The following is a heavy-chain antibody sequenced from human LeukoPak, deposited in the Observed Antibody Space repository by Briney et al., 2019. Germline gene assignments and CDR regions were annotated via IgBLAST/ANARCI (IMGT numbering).Heavy chain of an antibody. V-gene: IGHV3-48*02. D-gene: IGHD6-19*01. J-gene: IGHJ4*02. CDR1: GFTFSTSA. CDR2: ISSSSSTI. CDR3: ARVSVAGPYFDY. Sequence: GGSLRLSCVGSGFTFSTSAMSWVRQAPGKGLEWVSYISSSSSTIYYADSVKGRFTISRDNAKNSLYLQMNSLRDEDTAVYYCARVSVAGPYFDYWGQGTLVTVSS.